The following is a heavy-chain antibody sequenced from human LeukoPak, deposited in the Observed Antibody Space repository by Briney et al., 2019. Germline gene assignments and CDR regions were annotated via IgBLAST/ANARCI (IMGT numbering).Heavy chain of an antibody. D-gene: IGHD2-2*02. CDR1: GFTFSSYA. CDR3: ARDSIPIGYCSSTSCYSGAFDI. Sequence: PGRSLRLSCAASGFTFSSYAMHWVRQAPGKGLEWVAVISYDGSNKCYADSVKGRFTISRDNSKNTLYLQMNSLRAEDTAVYYCARDSIPIGYCSSTSCYSGAFDIWGQGTMVTVSS. V-gene: IGHV3-30-3*01. J-gene: IGHJ3*02. CDR2: ISYDGSNK.